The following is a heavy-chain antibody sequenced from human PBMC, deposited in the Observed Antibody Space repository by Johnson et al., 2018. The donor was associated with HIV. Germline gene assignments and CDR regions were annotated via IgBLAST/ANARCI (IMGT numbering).Heavy chain of an antibody. J-gene: IGHJ3*02. CDR3: ARLRAEAQFDAFDI. Sequence: QMQLVESGGGVVQPGRSLRLSCAASGFTFSNYGMHWVRQAPGKGLEWVAVISYDGSNKYYADSVKGRFTISRDNSKNTLYLQMNSLRAEDTAVYYCARLRAEAQFDAFDIWGQGTMVTVSS. CDR1: GFTFSNYG. D-gene: IGHD5-24*01. CDR2: ISYDGSNK. V-gene: IGHV3-30*19.